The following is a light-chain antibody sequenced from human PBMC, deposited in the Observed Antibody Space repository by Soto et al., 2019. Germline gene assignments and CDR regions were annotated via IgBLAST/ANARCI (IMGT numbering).Light chain of an antibody. CDR3: QKTYSTPFT. CDR1: QTISNY. CDR2: AAS. J-gene: IGKJ3*01. Sequence: DIQMTQSPSSLSASVGDRVTITCRASQTISNYLNWYQEIPGKAPKLLIYAASNLQSGVPSRFSCSGSGTEFTLTISNLQPEDFATYYCQKTYSTPFTFGPGTNVDI. V-gene: IGKV1-39*01.